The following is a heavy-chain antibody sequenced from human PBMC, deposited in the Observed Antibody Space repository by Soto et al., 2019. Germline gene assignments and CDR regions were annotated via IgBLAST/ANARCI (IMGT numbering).Heavy chain of an antibody. Sequence: SETLSLTCAVYGGSFSGYYWSWIRQPPGKGLEWIGEINHSGSTNYNPSLKSRVTISVDTSKNQFSLKLSSVTAADTAVYYCARGRRVVVPAAMPPMRYYYYMDVWGKGTTVTVSS. CDR2: INHSGST. D-gene: IGHD2-2*01. V-gene: IGHV4-34*01. CDR3: ARGRRVVVPAAMPPMRYYYYMDV. CDR1: GGSFSGYY. J-gene: IGHJ6*03.